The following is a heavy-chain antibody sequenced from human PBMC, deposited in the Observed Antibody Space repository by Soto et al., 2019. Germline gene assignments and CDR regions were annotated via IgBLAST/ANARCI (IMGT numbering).Heavy chain of an antibody. D-gene: IGHD1-7*01. CDR2: IYYSGST. CDR1: GGSISSYY. CDR3: ARGDGNYVPFDY. V-gene: IGHV4-59*12. J-gene: IGHJ4*02. Sequence: SETLSLTCTVSGGSISSYYWSWIRQPPGKGLEWIGYIYYSGSTNYNPSLKSRVTISVDTSKNQFSLKLSSVTAADTAVYYCARGDGNYVPFDYWGQGTLVTVS.